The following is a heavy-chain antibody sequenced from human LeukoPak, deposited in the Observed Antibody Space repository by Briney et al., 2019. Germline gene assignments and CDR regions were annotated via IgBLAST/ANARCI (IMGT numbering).Heavy chain of an antibody. CDR2: ISWNSGSI. D-gene: IGHD4-17*01. V-gene: IGHV3-9*01. CDR1: GFTFDDYA. Sequence: PGGSLRLSCAASGFTFDDYAMHWVRQAPGKGLEWVSGISWNSGSIGYADSVKGRFTISRDNAKNSLYLQMNSLRAEDTALYYCAKSHTVRASFDIWGQGTMVTVSS. CDR3: AKSHTVRASFDI. J-gene: IGHJ3*02.